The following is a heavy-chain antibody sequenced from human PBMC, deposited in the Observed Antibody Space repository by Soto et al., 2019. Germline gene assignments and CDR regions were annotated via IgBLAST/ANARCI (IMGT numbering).Heavy chain of an antibody. V-gene: IGHV3-33*01. CDR3: ARGHSGSYYFHYYGMDV. D-gene: IGHD1-26*01. Sequence: GGSLRLSCAASGFTFISYGMHWVRQAPGKGLEWVAVIWYDGSNKYYADSVKGRFTISRDNSKNTLYLQMNSLRAEDTAVYYCARGHSGSYYFHYYGMDVWGQGTTVTVSS. CDR1: GFTFISYG. CDR2: IWYDGSNK. J-gene: IGHJ6*02.